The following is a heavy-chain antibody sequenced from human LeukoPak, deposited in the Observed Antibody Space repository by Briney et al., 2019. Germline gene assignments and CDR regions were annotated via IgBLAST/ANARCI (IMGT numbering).Heavy chain of an antibody. CDR1: GGSISSYY. CDR3: ALGSVPATYYYYYMDV. Sequence: SETLSLTCTVSGGSISSYYWSWIRQPPGKGLEWIGYIYYSGSTNYNPSLKSRVTISVDTSKNQFSLKLGSVTAADTAVYYCALGSVPATYYYYYMDVWGKGTTVTVSS. V-gene: IGHV4-59*01. CDR2: IYYSGST. D-gene: IGHD2-2*01. J-gene: IGHJ6*03.